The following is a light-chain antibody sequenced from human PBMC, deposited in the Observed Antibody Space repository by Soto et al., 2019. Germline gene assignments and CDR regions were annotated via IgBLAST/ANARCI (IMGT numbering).Light chain of an antibody. CDR2: GTS. CDR1: QSVSCKY. Sequence: VLTQSPGTLSLSPGAGATLSCSASQSVSCKYLAWYQQKPGQAPRVLIYGTSIRASGVPERFSGGGSGTDFTLTITRLEPEDCAVYYCQQYGSSLFSFGPGTKVDI. J-gene: IGKJ3*01. V-gene: IGKV3-20*01. CDR3: QQYGSSLFS.